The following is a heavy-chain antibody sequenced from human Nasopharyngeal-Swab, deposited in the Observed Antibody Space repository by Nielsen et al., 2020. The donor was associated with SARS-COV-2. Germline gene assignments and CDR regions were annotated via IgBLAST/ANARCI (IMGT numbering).Heavy chain of an antibody. CDR2: IKQDGSEK. V-gene: IGHV3-7*03. D-gene: IGHD3-22*01. J-gene: IGHJ4*02. CDR1: GFTLSSYW. Sequence: GGSLRLSCAASGFTLSSYWMSWVRQAPGKGLEWVANIKQDGSEKYYVDSVKGRFTISRDNAKNSLYLQMNSLRAEDTAVYYCARAPKRGSSGYQVVYWGQGTLVTVSS. CDR3: ARAPKRGSSGYQVVY.